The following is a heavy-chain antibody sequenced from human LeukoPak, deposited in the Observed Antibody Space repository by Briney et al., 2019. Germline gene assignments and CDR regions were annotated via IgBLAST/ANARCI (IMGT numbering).Heavy chain of an antibody. CDR3: ARELPYGDYERGYFDY. Sequence: SETLSLTCTVSGGSISSYYWSWIRQPPGKGLEWLGYIYYSGSTNYNPSLKSRVTISVDTSKNQFSLKLSSVTAADTAVYYCARELPYGDYERGYFDYWGQGTLVTVSS. V-gene: IGHV4-59*01. D-gene: IGHD4-17*01. CDR2: IYYSGST. J-gene: IGHJ4*02. CDR1: GGSISSYY.